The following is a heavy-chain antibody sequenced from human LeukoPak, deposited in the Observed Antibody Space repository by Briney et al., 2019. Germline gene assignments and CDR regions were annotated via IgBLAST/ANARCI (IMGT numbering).Heavy chain of an antibody. V-gene: IGHV3-30*02. Sequence: GGSLRLSCAASGFTFSNYGMHWVRQAPGKGLEWVGFIRYDASNKYYADSVKGRFTISRDNSKNTLYLQMNSLRPEDTAVYYCARDGNYRVADDIWGQGTMVTVSS. D-gene: IGHD3-10*01. CDR1: GFTFSNYG. CDR2: IRYDASNK. CDR3: ARDGNYRVADDI. J-gene: IGHJ3*02.